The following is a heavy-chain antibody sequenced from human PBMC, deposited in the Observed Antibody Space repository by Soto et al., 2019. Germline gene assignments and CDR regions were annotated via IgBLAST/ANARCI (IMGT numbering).Heavy chain of an antibody. CDR1: GGSISGTIYD. Sequence: SETLSLTCTVSGGSISGTIYDWGWIRQPPGKGLEWIGTIYHSGNTYYNPSLKSRVTISVDTSKNQFFLKLNSVTAADTAVFYCARHRSVGTLYDALDIWGQGTMVTVSS. CDR3: ARHRSVGTLYDALDI. CDR2: IYHSGNT. D-gene: IGHD1-7*01. V-gene: IGHV4-39*01. J-gene: IGHJ3*02.